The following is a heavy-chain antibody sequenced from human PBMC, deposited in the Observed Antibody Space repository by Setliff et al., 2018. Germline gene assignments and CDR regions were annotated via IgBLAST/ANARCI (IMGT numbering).Heavy chain of an antibody. J-gene: IGHJ5*02. D-gene: IGHD3-3*01. Sequence: SETLSLTCTVSGVSVASHYWSWIRQAPGTGLEWIAYVHDNGETNQNPSLKSRVTISVDTSNNQFSLHLTSVTAADTARYFCARERQGGFLEWSPLDPWGQGILVTVSS. V-gene: IGHV4-59*02. CDR1: GVSVASHY. CDR3: ARERQGGFLEWSPLDP. CDR2: VHDNGET.